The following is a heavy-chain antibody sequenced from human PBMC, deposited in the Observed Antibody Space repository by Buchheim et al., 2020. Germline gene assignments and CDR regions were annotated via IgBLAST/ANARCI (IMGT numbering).Heavy chain of an antibody. CDR2: IDPSDSYT. Sequence: EVQLVQSGAEVKKPGESLRISCKGSGYSFTSYWISWVRQMPGKGLEWMGRIDPSDSYTNYSPSFQGHVTISADKSISTAYLQWSSLKASDTAMYYCARHAGGDCYSRLCGGDGGWFDPWGQGTL. CDR1: GYSFTSYW. V-gene: IGHV5-10-1*03. D-gene: IGHD2-21*02. J-gene: IGHJ5*02. CDR3: ARHAGGDCYSRLCGGDGGWFDP.